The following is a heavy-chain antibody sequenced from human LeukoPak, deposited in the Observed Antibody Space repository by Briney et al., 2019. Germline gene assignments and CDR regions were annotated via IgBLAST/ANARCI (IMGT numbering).Heavy chain of an antibody. CDR2: IYTSGST. V-gene: IGHV4-61*02. CDR1: GGSISSGGYY. Sequence: SETLSLTCTVSGGSISSGGYYWSWIRQPAGKGLEWIGRIYTSGSTNYNPSLKSRVTISVDTSKNQFSLKLSSVTAADTAVYYCARDPADYYYMDVWGKGTTVTVSS. J-gene: IGHJ6*03. CDR3: ARDPADYYYMDV.